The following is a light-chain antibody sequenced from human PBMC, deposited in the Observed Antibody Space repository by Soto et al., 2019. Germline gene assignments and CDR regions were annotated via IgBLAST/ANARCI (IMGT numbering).Light chain of an antibody. J-gene: IGLJ2*01. V-gene: IGLV1-40*01. CDR1: SSNIGAGYD. CDR2: GNS. CDR3: QSYDSSLSVV. Sequence: QSVLTQPPSVSGAPGQRVTISCTGSSSNIGAGYDVHWYQHLPGTAPKLVIYGNSNRPSGVPDRFSGYKSGTSASLAITGLQAEDEADYYCQSYDSSLSVVFGGGTKLTV.